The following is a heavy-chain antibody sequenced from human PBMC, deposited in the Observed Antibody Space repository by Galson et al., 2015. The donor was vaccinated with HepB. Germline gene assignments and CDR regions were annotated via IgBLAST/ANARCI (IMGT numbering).Heavy chain of an antibody. V-gene: IGHV3-30-3*01. Sequence: SLRLSCAASGFTFSSFAMHWVRQVPGKGLEWVAVISFDGNNKYYADSVKGRFTISRDNFKKTLYLQMHSLRAEDSAVYYCASAGGNYHAFYSYGLDVWGQGTTVTVSS. CDR3: ASAGGNYHAFYSYGLDV. CDR2: ISFDGNNK. J-gene: IGHJ6*02. D-gene: IGHD1-26*01. CDR1: GFTFSSFA.